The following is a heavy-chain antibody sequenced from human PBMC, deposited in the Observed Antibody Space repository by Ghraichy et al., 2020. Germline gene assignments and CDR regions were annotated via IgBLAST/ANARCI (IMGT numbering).Heavy chain of an antibody. J-gene: IGHJ4*02. CDR3: ARDPRSWVLRD. CDR2: INHSGST. D-gene: IGHD1-26*01. Sequence: SETLSLTCTVFGGAFSGYYWSWIRQPPGKGLEWIGEINHSGSTNYNPSLKSRLTISVDTSKNHFSLRLTSVTAADTAVYYCARDPRSWVLRDWGQGTLVTVSS. V-gene: IGHV4-34*01. CDR1: GGAFSGYY.